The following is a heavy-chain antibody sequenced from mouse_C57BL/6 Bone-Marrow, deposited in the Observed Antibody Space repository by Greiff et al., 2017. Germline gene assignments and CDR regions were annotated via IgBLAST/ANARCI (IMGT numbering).Heavy chain of an antibody. D-gene: IGHD2-4*01. CDR2: ISDGGSYT. Sequence: EVQGVESGGGLVKPGGSLKLSCAASGFTFSSYAMSWVRQTPEKRLEWVATISDGGSYTYYPDNVKGRFTISRDNAKNNLYLQMSHLKSEDTSMYYCARECPTLITSYGDYWGQGTTLTVSS. J-gene: IGHJ2*01. CDR1: GFTFSSYA. V-gene: IGHV5-4*01. CDR3: ARECPTLITSYGDY.